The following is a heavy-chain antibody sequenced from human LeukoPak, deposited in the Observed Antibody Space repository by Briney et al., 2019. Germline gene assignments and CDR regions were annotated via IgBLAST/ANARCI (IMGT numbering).Heavy chain of an antibody. CDR2: INHSGST. V-gene: IGHV4-34*01. J-gene: IGHJ4*02. CDR3: ARERNVLLWFGELLGYFDY. CDR1: GGSFSGYY. Sequence: SETLSLTCAVYGGSFSGYYWSWTRQPPGKGLEWIGEINHSGSTNYNPSLKSRVTISVDTSKNQFSLKLSSVTAADTAVYYCARERNVLLWFGELLGYFDYWGQGTLVTVSS. D-gene: IGHD3-10*01.